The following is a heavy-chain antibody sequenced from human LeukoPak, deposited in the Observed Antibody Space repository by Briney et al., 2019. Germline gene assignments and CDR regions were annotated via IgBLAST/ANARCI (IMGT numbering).Heavy chain of an antibody. J-gene: IGHJ4*02. CDR3: ARLPREGSWRGYLDY. CDR1: GGSCSSSNYY. Sequence: SETLSLTCIVSGGSCSSSNYYWGSTGQPPGKGREWVGSSYYSGSTYYNPSIRSRVTISVDTYKTPCPLTQSSVTAAATAVYYCARLPREGSWRGYLDYWGQGTLVTVSS. V-gene: IGHV4-39*01. D-gene: IGHD3-10*01. CDR2: SYYSGST.